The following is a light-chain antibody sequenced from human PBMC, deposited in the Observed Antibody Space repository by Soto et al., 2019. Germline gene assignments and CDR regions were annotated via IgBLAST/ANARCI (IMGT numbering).Light chain of an antibody. Sequence: QSALTQPPSASGSPGQSVTISSTGTRSDVGGYNYVSWYQQHPGKAPKLMIYEVSKRPSGVPDRFSGSKSGNTASLTVSGLQAEDEADYYCSSYAGSNNYVFGTGTKVTVL. J-gene: IGLJ1*01. V-gene: IGLV2-8*01. CDR2: EVS. CDR3: SSYAGSNNYV. CDR1: RSDVGGYNY.